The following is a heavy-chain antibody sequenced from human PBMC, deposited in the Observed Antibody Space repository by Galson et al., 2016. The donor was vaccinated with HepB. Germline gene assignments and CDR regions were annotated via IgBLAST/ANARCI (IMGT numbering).Heavy chain of an antibody. Sequence: SCKASGYTFTSYGISWVRQAPGHGLEWMGWISTYDGDTNYAQNLQGRVTMTTDTSTTTAYMELRSLRSDDTAMYYCARDWYCSAGSCYDAFDIWGQGTMVTVSS. J-gene: IGHJ3*02. D-gene: IGHD2-15*01. V-gene: IGHV1-18*01. CDR1: GYTFTSYG. CDR3: ARDWYCSAGSCYDAFDI. CDR2: ISTYDGDT.